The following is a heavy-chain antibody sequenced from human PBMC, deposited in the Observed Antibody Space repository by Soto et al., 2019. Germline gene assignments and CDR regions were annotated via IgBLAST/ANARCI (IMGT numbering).Heavy chain of an antibody. J-gene: IGHJ4*02. CDR2: ISGSGGST. CDR3: ARKGYYYGSGSSDHFDY. V-gene: IGHV3-23*01. Sequence: PGGSLRLSCAASGFTFSSYAMSWARQAPGKGLEWVSAISGSGGSTYYADSVKGRFTISRDNSKNTLYLQMNSLRAEDTAVYYCARKGYYYGSGSSDHFDYWGQGTLVTVSS. D-gene: IGHD3-10*01. CDR1: GFTFSSYA.